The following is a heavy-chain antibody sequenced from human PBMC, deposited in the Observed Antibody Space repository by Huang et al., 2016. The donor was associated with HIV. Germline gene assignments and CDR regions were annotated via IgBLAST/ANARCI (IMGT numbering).Heavy chain of an antibody. J-gene: IGHJ4*02. D-gene: IGHD3-22*01. V-gene: IGHV1-69*11. CDR2: IIPTLGTA. CDR3: ATVDYYDTSGPQRGYFDN. Sequence: QVQLVQSGAEVKKPGSSVKVSCKASGGSFRNFAIGWVRQAPGQGLEGRGRIIPTLGTANYAQKSQGRVTIIADESTSTAYMELSSLRSEDTAVYYCATVDYYDTSGPQRGYFDNWGQGTLVTVSS. CDR1: GGSFRNFA.